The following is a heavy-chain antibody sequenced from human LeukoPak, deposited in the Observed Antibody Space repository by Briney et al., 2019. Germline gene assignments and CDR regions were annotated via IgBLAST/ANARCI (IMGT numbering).Heavy chain of an antibody. CDR3: ARGSVYANWFDP. D-gene: IGHD2-8*01. J-gene: IGHJ5*02. CDR2: INHSGST. V-gene: IGHV4-34*01. Sequence: SETLSLTCAVYGGSFSGYYWSWIRQPPGKGLEWIGEINHSGSTNYNPSLKSRVTISVDTSKNQFSLKLSSVTAADTAVYYCARGSVYANWFDPWGQGTLVTVSS. CDR1: GGSFSGYY.